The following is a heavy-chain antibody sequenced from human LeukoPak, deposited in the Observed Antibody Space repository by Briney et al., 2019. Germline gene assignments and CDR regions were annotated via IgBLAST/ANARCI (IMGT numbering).Heavy chain of an antibody. V-gene: IGHV1-8*01. CDR2: VNPNSGHT. J-gene: IGHJ4*02. CDR3: ARGAPGSYCSGGSCPYFDY. Sequence: ASVKVSCKASGYTFTSYDINWVRQATGQGLEWMGWVNPNSGHTGYAQKFQGRVTMTRNTSISTAYMELSSLTSEDTDVYYCARGAPGSYCSGGSCPYFDYWGQGTLVSVSS. D-gene: IGHD2-15*01. CDR1: GYTFTSYD.